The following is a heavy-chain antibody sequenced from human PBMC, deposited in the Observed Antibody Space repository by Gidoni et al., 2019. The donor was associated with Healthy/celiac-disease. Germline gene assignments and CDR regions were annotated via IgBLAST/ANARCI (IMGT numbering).Heavy chain of an antibody. CDR2: SSSSSSYI. CDR3: ARDLYSSSTGAFDI. D-gene: IGHD6-6*01. Sequence: EVQLVESGAGLVKHGGSLRLSCAASGFTFSSYSMNWVRQAPGKGLGWSSSSSSSSSYIYYADSVKGRFTISRDNAKNSLYLQMNSLRAEDTAVYYCARDLYSSSTGAFDIWGQGTMVTVSS. J-gene: IGHJ3*02. V-gene: IGHV3-21*01. CDR1: GFTFSSYS.